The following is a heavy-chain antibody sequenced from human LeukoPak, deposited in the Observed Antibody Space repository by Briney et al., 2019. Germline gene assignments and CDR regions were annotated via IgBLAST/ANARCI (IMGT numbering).Heavy chain of an antibody. D-gene: IGHD4-17*01. CDR3: VRGGEHDYGETFYYYPMDV. J-gene: IGHJ6*02. CDR2: IYSGGST. CDR1: GFTVSSNY. Sequence: GGSLRLSCAASGFTVSSNYMSWVRQAPGKGLEWVSVIYSGGSTYYADSVKGRFAMSRDNSKNTVSLQMNSLRGEDTAVYYCVRGGEHDYGETFYYYPMDVWGPGTAVTVSS. V-gene: IGHV3-53*01.